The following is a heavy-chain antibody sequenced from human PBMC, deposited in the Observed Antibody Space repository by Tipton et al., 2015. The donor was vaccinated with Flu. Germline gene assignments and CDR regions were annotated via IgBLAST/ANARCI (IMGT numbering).Heavy chain of an antibody. Sequence: LRLSCTVSGDSISSSRDYWGWIRQSPGKGLEWIGNVYYSGSAYYNPSLKSRVTISVDTSKNQFSLSLRSVTAADTAVFYCARARWSGPSTDTFDIWGHGTMVTVSS. J-gene: IGHJ3*02. CDR3: ARARWSGPSTDTFDI. CDR1: GDSISSSRDY. V-gene: IGHV4-39*07. D-gene: IGHD2-15*01. CDR2: VYYSGSA.